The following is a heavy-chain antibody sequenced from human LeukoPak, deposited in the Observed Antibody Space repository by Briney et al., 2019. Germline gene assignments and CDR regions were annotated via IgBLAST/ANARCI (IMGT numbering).Heavy chain of an antibody. D-gene: IGHD6-6*01. Sequence: SETLSLTCTVSGGSISSYYWSWIRQPPGKGLEWIGYIYYSGSTNYNPSLKSRVTISVDTSKNQFSLKLSSVTAADTAVYYCARWIIAARPGNWFDPWGQGTLVTVSS. CDR1: GGSISSYY. J-gene: IGHJ5*02. CDR3: ARWIIAARPGNWFDP. V-gene: IGHV4-59*01. CDR2: IYYSGST.